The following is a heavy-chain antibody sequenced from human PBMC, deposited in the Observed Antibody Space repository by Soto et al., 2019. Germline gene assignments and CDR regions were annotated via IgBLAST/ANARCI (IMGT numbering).Heavy chain of an antibody. CDR2: ITSDGNNK. CDR1: GFTFGTYP. CDR3: TRGSVSGLSIDY. V-gene: IGHV3-30-3*01. J-gene: IGHJ4*02. D-gene: IGHD6-19*01. Sequence: QVQLVESGGGVVQPGRSLRLSCAAAGFTFGTYPIHWVRQAPGKGLAWVAVITSDGNNKYYADSVKGRFTISRDNSKNTVYLQMNSLRTDDTAVFYCTRGSVSGLSIDYWGQGTLVTVSS.